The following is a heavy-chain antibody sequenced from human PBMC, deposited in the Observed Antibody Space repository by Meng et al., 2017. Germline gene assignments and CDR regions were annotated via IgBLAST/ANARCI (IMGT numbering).Heavy chain of an antibody. D-gene: IGHD3-3*01. CDR2: IYYSGST. V-gene: IGHV4-59*01. Sequence: QVQLQESGPGLVKHSETLSLTCTVSGGSISSYYWSWIRQPPGKGLEWIGYIYYSGSTNYNPSLKSRVTISVDTSKNQFSLKLSSVTAADTAVYYCARGYDFWSGQYYFDYWGQGTLVTVSS. CDR3: ARGYDFWSGQYYFDY. CDR1: GGSISSYY. J-gene: IGHJ4*02.